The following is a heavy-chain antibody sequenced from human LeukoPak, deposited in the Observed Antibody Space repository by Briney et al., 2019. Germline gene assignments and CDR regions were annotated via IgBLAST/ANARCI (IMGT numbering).Heavy chain of an antibody. CDR3: VNDAEYVWGCYRRYYVGY. CDR1: GFTFGGYG. V-gene: IGHV3-9*01. CDR2: ISWSGGSI. Sequence: GGSLRLSCAASGFTFGGYGMHWVRQAPGKGLEWVSAISWSGGSIDYADSVKGRFTISRDNAKNSLYLQMNSLRAEDTALYYCVNDAEYVWGCYRRYYVGYWGEETLVTVAS. D-gene: IGHD3-16*02. J-gene: IGHJ4*02.